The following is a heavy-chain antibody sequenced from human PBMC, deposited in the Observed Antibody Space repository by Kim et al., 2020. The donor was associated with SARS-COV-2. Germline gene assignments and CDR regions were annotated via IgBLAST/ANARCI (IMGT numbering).Heavy chain of an antibody. D-gene: IGHD4-17*01. CDR2: ITYDGGCL. CDR3: AGESRGDYGDAFDI. Sequence: GGSLRLSCAASGFTFSTYTMHWVRQAPGKGLEWVAAITYDGGCLYYADSGKGRFTISRDNSKDTLSLQMNSLRTEDTAVYYCAGESRGDYGDAFDIWGQGTMVTVSS. V-gene: IGHV3-30-3*01. CDR1: GFTFSTYT. J-gene: IGHJ3*02.